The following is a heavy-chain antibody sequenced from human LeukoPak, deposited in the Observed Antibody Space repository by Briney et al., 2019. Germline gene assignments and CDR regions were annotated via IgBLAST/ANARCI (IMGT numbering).Heavy chain of an antibody. CDR1: GGSISSYY. D-gene: IGHD2-15*01. V-gene: IGHV4-59*08. Sequence: SETLSLACTVSGGSISSYYWSWIRQPPGKGLEWIGYIYYSGSTNYNPSLKSRVTISVDTSKNQFSLKLSSVTAADTAVYYCARHLVDYYYYGMDVWGQGTTVTVSS. J-gene: IGHJ6*02. CDR2: IYYSGST. CDR3: ARHLVDYYYYGMDV.